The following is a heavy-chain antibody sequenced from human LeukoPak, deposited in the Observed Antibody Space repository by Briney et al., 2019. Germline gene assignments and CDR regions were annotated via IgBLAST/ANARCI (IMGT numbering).Heavy chain of an antibody. CDR2: LSSSGGRT. V-gene: IGHV3-23*01. CDR3: ARVRSGFDLFDY. Sequence: GGSLRLSCAASGFPFSSYGMSWVRQAPGKGLEWVSALSSSGGRTYYADSVKGRFTISRDNSKNTLYLQMSSLRAEDTAVYYCARVRSGFDLFDYWGQGTLVTVSS. J-gene: IGHJ4*02. D-gene: IGHD5-12*01. CDR1: GFPFSSYG.